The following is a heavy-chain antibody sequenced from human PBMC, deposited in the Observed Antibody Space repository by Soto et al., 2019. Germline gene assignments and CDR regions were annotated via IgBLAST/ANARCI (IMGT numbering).Heavy chain of an antibody. J-gene: IGHJ4*02. CDR2: ISSSSSYI. CDR1: GFTFSSYS. D-gene: IGHD6-6*01. V-gene: IGHV3-21*01. CDR3: ARDLPYGSSRFDY. Sequence: EVQLVESGGGLVKPGGSLRLSCAASGFTFSSYSMNWVRQAPGKGLEWVSSISSSSSYIYYADSVKGRFTISRDNAKNSLYLQMNSLRAEDTAVYYCARDLPYGSSRFDYWGQGTLVTVSS.